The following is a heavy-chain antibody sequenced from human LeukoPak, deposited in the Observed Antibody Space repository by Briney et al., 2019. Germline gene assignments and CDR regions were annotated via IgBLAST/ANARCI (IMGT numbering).Heavy chain of an antibody. Sequence: SVNVSCKASGDSFESLAITWVRQAPGQGLEWMGGIIPLLEETNYAQKFQGRVTITADESTTTAYMELSSLRSEDTAVYYCARGVAAAGSYYFDYWGQGTLVTVSS. CDR3: ARGVAAAGSYYFDY. J-gene: IGHJ4*02. V-gene: IGHV1-69*13. D-gene: IGHD6-13*01. CDR1: GDSFESLA. CDR2: IIPLLEET.